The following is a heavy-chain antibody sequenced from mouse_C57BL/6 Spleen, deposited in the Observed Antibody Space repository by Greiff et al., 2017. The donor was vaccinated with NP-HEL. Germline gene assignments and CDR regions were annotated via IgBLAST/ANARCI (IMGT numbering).Heavy chain of an antibody. V-gene: IGHV14-4*01. Sequence: EVQLQQSGAELVRPGASVKLSCTASGFNIKDDYMHWVKQRPEQGLEWIGWIDPENGDTEYASKFQGKATITADTASNTAYLQLSSLTSEDTAVYYCTTQEVVATRAWFAYWGQGTLVTVSA. CDR3: TTQEVVATRAWFAY. CDR2: IDPENGDT. CDR1: GFNIKDDY. J-gene: IGHJ3*01. D-gene: IGHD1-1*01.